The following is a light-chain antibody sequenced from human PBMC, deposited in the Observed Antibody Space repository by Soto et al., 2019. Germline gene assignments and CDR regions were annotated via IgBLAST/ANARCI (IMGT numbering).Light chain of an antibody. CDR1: QSVSSY. CDR2: DAS. V-gene: IGKV3-20*01. CDR3: QQYGSSPIT. Sequence: EIVLTQAPGTLCLSPGERATLSWGASQSVSSYLAWYQQKPGQAPRLLIYDASNRATGIPARFSGSGSGTDFTLTISRLEPEDFAVYYCQQYGSSPITFRQGTRLEI. J-gene: IGKJ5*01.